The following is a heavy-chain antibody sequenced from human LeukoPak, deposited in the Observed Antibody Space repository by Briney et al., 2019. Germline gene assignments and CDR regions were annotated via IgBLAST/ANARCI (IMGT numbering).Heavy chain of an antibody. CDR1: GYTFTGYY. CDR2: INPNSGGT. CDR3: ARARIVVVPAAALGY. D-gene: IGHD2-2*01. V-gene: IGHV1-2*02. Sequence: GASVKVSCKASGYTFTGYYMHWVRQAPGQGLEWMGWINPNSGGTNYAQKFQGRVTMTRDTSISTAYMELSRLRSDDTAVYYCARARIVVVPAAALGYWGQGTLVTVSS. J-gene: IGHJ4*02.